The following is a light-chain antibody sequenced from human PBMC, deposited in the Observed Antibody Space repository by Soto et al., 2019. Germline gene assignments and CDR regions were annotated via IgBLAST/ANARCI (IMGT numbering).Light chain of an antibody. CDR3: SSYTDTNHFVV. CDR1: DNDVGGFDY. Sequence: QSALTQPPSASGSPGQSVTISCTGTDNDVGGFDYVSWYQLHPDKAPKLVMYEVTKRPSGVPDRFSGSKSDNTASLTVSGLQAEAEADYYCSSYTDTNHFVVFGGGTKVTVL. J-gene: IGLJ2*01. V-gene: IGLV2-8*01. CDR2: EVT.